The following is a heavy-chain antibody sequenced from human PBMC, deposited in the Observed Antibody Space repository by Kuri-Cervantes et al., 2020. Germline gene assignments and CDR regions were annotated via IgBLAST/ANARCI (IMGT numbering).Heavy chain of an antibody. V-gene: IGHV3-30-3*01. CDR2: ISYDGSNK. Sequence: LSLTCAASGFTFSSYAMHWVRQAPGKGLEWVAVISYDGSNKYYADSVKCRFTISRDNSKNTLYLQMNSLRAEDTAVYYCARDGRDPESRDWGYGMDVWGQGTTVTVSS. D-gene: IGHD3-16*01. J-gene: IGHJ6*02. CDR1: GFTFSSYA. CDR3: ARDGRDPESRDWGYGMDV.